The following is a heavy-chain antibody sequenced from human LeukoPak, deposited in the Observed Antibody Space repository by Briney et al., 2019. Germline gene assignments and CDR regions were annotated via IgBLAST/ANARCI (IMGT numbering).Heavy chain of an antibody. V-gene: IGHV3-23*01. D-gene: IGHD3-22*01. CDR3: AKDRPNYYGSNGHYYKLNGDC. Sequence: GGSLRLSCAASGFTFSSYAMSWVRQAPGKGLEWVSSITSSGAATYYADSVKGRFTISRDNSDNALYLQMNSLRAEDTAVYYCAKDRPNYYGSNGHYYKLNGDCWGQGTLVTVSS. CDR1: GFTFSSYA. J-gene: IGHJ4*02. CDR2: ITSSGAAT.